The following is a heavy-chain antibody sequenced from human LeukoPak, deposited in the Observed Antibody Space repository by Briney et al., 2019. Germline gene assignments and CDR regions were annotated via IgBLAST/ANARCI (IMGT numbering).Heavy chain of an antibody. CDR2: ISGSGDNM. Sequence: GGSLRLSCLASKFTFNNYAMTWVRQAPGKGLEWVSSISGSGDNMDYADSVKGRFTISRDNSENTLYLQMNSLRAEDTAVYYCARDLGGYSYGSHFDYWGQGTLVTVSS. V-gene: IGHV3-23*01. D-gene: IGHD5-18*01. J-gene: IGHJ4*02. CDR3: ARDLGGYSYGSHFDY. CDR1: KFTFNNYA.